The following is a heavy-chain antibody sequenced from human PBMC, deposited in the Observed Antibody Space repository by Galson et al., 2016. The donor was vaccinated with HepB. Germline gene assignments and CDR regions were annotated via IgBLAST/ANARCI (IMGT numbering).Heavy chain of an antibody. D-gene: IGHD5-18*01. CDR2: IDPTDSYT. CDR3: ARHGDVDTAMVPFHS. V-gene: IGHV5-10-1*01. CDR1: GYNFPDYW. Sequence: QSGAEVKKPGESLTISCKGSGYNFPDYWISWVRQMPGKGLEWMGRIDPTDSYTNYSPSFQGHVTISADSAINTAYPRWRSLKASDTAIYYCARHGDVDTAMVPFHSWGQGSLVIVSS. J-gene: IGHJ4*02.